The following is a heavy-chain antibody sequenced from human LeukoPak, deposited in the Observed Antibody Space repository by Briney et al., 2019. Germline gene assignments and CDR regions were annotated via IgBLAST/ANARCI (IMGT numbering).Heavy chain of an antibody. Sequence: GGSLRLSCAVSGFTVSRNYMSWVRQAPGKGLEWVSVIYSGGSTYYADSVKGRFSISRDKSKNTLYLQMNSLRAEDTAVYYCAGGRLDYFFDYWGLGTLVTVSS. CDR1: GFTVSRNY. D-gene: IGHD1-1*01. CDR3: AGGRLDYFFDY. J-gene: IGHJ4*02. V-gene: IGHV3-66*01. CDR2: IYSGGST.